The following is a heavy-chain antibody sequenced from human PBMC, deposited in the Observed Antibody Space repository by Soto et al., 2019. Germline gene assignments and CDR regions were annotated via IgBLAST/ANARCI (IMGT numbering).Heavy chain of an antibody. Sequence: GGSLRLSCVASDFSFRNYGMHWVRQAPGKGLEWVADISYDGRNKYYAESVKGRFTISRDNSRNTLYLQMNSLRTEDTAVYYCAKDWRWEQQIYGMNVWGQGTTVTVSS. CDR1: DFSFRNYG. V-gene: IGHV3-30*18. D-gene: IGHD1-26*01. CDR3: AKDWRWEQQIYGMNV. J-gene: IGHJ6*02. CDR2: ISYDGRNK.